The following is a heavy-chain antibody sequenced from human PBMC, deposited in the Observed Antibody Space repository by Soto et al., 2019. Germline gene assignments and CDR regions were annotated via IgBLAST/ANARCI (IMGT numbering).Heavy chain of an antibody. CDR2: ISYDGNNK. J-gene: IGHJ6*02. CDR3: ARAGCDGGTCYTLVGLRYGMDV. CDR1: GFTFSNYA. V-gene: IGHV3-30-3*01. D-gene: IGHD2-15*01. Sequence: QVQLVESGGGVVQPGRSLRLSCAASGFTFSNYAMYWVRQAPGKGLEWVAVISYDGNNKYYADSVKGRFTISRDNSKNTLYMKMNSLRDEDTAVYYCARAGCDGGTCYTLVGLRYGMDVWGHGTTVTVSS.